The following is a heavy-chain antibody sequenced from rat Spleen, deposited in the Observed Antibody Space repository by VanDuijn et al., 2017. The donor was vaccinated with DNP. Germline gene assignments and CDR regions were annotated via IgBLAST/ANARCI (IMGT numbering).Heavy chain of an antibody. D-gene: IGHD4-3*01. CDR2: IGSPAYAP. CDR3: VRWNSGHFDY. CDR1: GFTFSAYY. Sequence: EVQLVESGGGLVQPGRSLKLSCAAPGFTFSAYYMAWVRQAPAKGLEWVAYIGSPAYAPYYTDSVKGRFAISRDNAKSTLYLQMNSLRSEDMATYYCVRWNSGHFDYWGQGVMVTVSS. J-gene: IGHJ2*01. V-gene: IGHV5-22*01.